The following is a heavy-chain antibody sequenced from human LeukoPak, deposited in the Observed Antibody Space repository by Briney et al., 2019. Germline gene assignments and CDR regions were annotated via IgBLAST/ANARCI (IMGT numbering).Heavy chain of an antibody. J-gene: IGHJ4*02. CDR2: ISGYNGNT. CDR1: GYIFTNYG. Sequence: ASVKVSCKGSGYIFTNYGISWVRQAPGQGLEWMGWISGYNGNTKNAQNLQGRLTMTTDTSTSTAYLDLRSLKSDDTAVYYCARGPGIGVAGRFDSWGQGTLVTVSS. CDR3: ARGPGIGVAGRFDS. V-gene: IGHV1-18*01. D-gene: IGHD6-19*01.